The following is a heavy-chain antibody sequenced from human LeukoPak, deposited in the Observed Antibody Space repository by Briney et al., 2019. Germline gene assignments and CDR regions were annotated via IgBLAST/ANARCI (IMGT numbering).Heavy chain of an antibody. Sequence: SETLSLTCTVSGGSISSYYWSWIRQPAGKGLEWIGRIYTSGSTNYNPSLKSRVTISVDTSKNQFSLKLSSVTAADTAVYYCARGKPPHPRYCSGGSCYRRGGYYYYMDVWGKGTTVTVSS. CDR1: GGSISSYY. J-gene: IGHJ6*03. D-gene: IGHD2-15*01. CDR3: ARGKPPHPRYCSGGSCYRRGGYYYYMDV. V-gene: IGHV4-4*07. CDR2: IYTSGST.